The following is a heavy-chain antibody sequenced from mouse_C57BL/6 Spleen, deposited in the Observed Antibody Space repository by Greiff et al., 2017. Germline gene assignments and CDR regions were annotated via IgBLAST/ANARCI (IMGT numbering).Heavy chain of an antibody. J-gene: IGHJ3*01. CDR1: GYAFSSYW. Sequence: QVQLQQSGAELVKPGASVKISCKASGYAFSSYWMNWVKQRPGKGLEWIGQIYPGDGDTNYNGKFKGKATLTAAKSSSTAYMQLSSLTSEDSAVYFCARSRDYDGFAYWGQGTLVTVSA. V-gene: IGHV1-80*01. CDR2: IYPGDGDT. D-gene: IGHD2-4*01. CDR3: ARSRDYDGFAY.